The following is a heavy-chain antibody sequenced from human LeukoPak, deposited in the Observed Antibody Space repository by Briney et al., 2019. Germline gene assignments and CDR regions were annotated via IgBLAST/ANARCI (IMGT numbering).Heavy chain of an antibody. CDR2: IYSGGST. CDR3: ARAAGAAHFDY. Sequence: GSLRLSCAASGFTVSSNYMSWVRQAPGKGLEWVSVIYSGGSTYYADSVKGRFTISRDNSKNTLYLQMNSLRAEDTAVYYCARAAGAAHFDYWGQGTLVTVSS. V-gene: IGHV3-66*01. J-gene: IGHJ4*02. CDR1: GFTVSSNY. D-gene: IGHD3-10*01.